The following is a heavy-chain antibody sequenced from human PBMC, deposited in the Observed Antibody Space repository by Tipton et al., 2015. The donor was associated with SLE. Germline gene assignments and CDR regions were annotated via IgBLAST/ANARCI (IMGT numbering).Heavy chain of an antibody. CDR1: GGSISSHY. Sequence: TLSLTCTVSGGSISSHYWSWIRQPAGKGLEWIGYIYTSGSTNYNPSLKSRVTISVDTSKNQFSLKLSSVTAADTAVYYCAMTEWELDWYFDLWGRGTLVTVSS. V-gene: IGHV4-4*09. J-gene: IGHJ2*01. D-gene: IGHD1-26*01. CDR3: AMTEWELDWYFDL. CDR2: IYTSGST.